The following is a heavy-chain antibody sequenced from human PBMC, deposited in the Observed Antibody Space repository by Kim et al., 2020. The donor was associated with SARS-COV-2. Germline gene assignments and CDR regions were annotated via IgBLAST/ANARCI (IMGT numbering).Heavy chain of an antibody. J-gene: IGHJ4*02. Sequence: ASVKVSCKASGYTFTNYGFSWVRQAPGQGLEWMGWINYYHTGVTNYAQKFQGRVTMTTDTSTSTAYMELRSLRSDDTAVYYCARGTLKEQQVRRFDFWGQGTLVTVSS. CDR3: ARGTLKEQQVRRFDF. D-gene: IGHD6-13*01. CDR2: INYYHTGVT. CDR1: GYTFTNYG. V-gene: IGHV1-18*01.